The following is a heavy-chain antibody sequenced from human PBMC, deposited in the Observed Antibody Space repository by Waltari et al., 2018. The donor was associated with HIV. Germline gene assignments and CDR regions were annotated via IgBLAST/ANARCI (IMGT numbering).Heavy chain of an antibody. CDR3: AKDLGNYYYGMDV. CDR2: ISWNSGSI. Sequence: EVQLVESGGGLVQPGRSLRLSCAASGFTFDASAMHWVRHAPGKGLEWVSGISWNSGSIGYADSVKGRFTISRDNAKNSLYLQMNSLRAEDTALYYCAKDLGNYYYGMDVWGQGTTVTVSS. V-gene: IGHV3-9*01. J-gene: IGHJ6*02. CDR1: GFTFDASA. D-gene: IGHD7-27*01.